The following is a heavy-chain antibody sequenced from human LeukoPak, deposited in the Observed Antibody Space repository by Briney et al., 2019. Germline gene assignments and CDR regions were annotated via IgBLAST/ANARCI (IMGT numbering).Heavy chain of an antibody. J-gene: IGHJ4*02. CDR3: ARGVGGDRDY. CDR2: INSDGSTT. D-gene: IGHD2-21*02. Sequence: PGGSLRLSCAASGFTFSGYWMHWVRQVPGKGLVWVSRINSDGSTTTYADSVKGRFTISRDNAKNTLYLQMKSLRAEDTAVYYCARGVGGDRDYWGQGTLVTVSS. CDR1: GFTFSGYW. V-gene: IGHV3-74*01.